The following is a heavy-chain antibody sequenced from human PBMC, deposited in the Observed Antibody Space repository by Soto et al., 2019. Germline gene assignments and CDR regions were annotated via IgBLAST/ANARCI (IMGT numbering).Heavy chain of an antibody. CDR1: GFTFSSYA. CDR3: ARPKRGSYRDYFDY. D-gene: IGHD1-26*01. CDR2: ISYDGSNK. J-gene: IGHJ4*02. V-gene: IGHV3-30-3*01. Sequence: GGSLRLSCAASGFTFSSYAMHWVRQAPGKGLEWVAVISYDGSNKYYADSVKGRFTISRDNSKNTLYLQMNSLRAEDTAVYYCARPKRGSYRDYFDYWGQGTLVTV.